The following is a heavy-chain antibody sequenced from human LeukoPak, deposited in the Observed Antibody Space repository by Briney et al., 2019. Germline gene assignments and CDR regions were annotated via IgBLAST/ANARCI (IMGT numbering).Heavy chain of an antibody. V-gene: IGHV4-34*01. J-gene: IGHJ4*02. CDR3: ARGPRGIYHY. CDR1: GGSFSGYY. D-gene: IGHD6-13*01. CDR2: INHSGST. Sequence: NPSETLSLXCAVYGGSFSGYYWSWIRQPPGKALEWIGEINHSGSTNYNPSLKSRVTISVDTSKNQFSLKLSSVTAADTAVYYCARGPRGIYHYWGQGTLVTVSS.